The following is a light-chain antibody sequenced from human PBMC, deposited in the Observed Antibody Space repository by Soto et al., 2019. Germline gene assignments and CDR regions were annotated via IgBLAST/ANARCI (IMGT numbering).Light chain of an antibody. V-gene: IGKV3-15*01. CDR1: GTVNTK. CDR3: QQYNDWPWGT. CDR2: GAS. J-gene: IGKJ4*01. Sequence: EIVMTQSPATLSVPPGGRATLSCRANGTVNTKLAWFQHRPGQAPKLLLYGASTRATGIPGRFSGSGSGTEFTLTIDSLQSEDFAVYYCQQYNDWPWGTFGGGTKVEIK.